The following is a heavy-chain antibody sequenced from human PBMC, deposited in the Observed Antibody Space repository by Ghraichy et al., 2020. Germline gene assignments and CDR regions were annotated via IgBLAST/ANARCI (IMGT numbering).Heavy chain of an antibody. CDR1: GFTFGSYA. V-gene: IGHV3-23*01. CDR2: ISGNGGNT. J-gene: IGHJ4*02. D-gene: IGHD2-2*01. Sequence: GGSLRLSCAASGFTFGSYAMSWVRQAPGKGLQWVSAISGNGGNTHYIDSVKGRFTISRDNSKNTLYLQVNSLRAEDTAVYYCARRTFCGSANCYGGGGFHFDYWGQRTLVTVSS. CDR3: ARRTFCGSANCYGGGGFHFDY.